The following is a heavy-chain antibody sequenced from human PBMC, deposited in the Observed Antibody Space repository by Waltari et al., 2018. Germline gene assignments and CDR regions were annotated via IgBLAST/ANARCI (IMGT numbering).Heavy chain of an antibody. Sequence: QVQLQESGPGLVKPSETLSLTCTVSGGSISSHYWSWIRHPPGKGLEWIGYIYYSGSTNYNPSLKSRVTISVDTSKNQFSLKLSSVTAADTAVYYCARLCGSGSYHEDYFDYWGQGTLVTVSS. CDR3: ARLCGSGSYHEDYFDY. CDR1: GGSISSHY. V-gene: IGHV4-59*11. D-gene: IGHD3-10*01. CDR2: IYYSGST. J-gene: IGHJ4*02.